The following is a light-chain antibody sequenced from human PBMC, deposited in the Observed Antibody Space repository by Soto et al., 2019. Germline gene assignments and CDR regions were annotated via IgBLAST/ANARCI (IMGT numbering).Light chain of an antibody. CDR3: QQSYSTPFT. CDR1: QSISSY. Sequence: DIQMTQSPSSLSASVGDRVTITCRASQSISSYLNWYQQKPGKAPKRLIYAASSLQSGVPSRFSGSGSGTDFTLTISSLQPEDFATYYCQQSYSTPFTFGPGTKGDIK. CDR2: AAS. J-gene: IGKJ3*01. V-gene: IGKV1-39*01.